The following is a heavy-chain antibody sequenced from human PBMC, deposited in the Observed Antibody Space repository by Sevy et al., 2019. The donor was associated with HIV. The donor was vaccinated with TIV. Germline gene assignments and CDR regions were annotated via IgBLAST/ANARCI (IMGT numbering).Heavy chain of an antibody. D-gene: IGHD5-18*01. V-gene: IGHV3-7*01. CDR2: IKPEGSEK. Sequence: GGSLRLSCAASGFTFSNYWMSWVRQAPGKGLEWVANIKPEGSEKNYVDSVEGRFTISRDNAKNSLSLQMNSLRVEDTAVYYCARGHTGMATWGQGTLVIVSS. J-gene: IGHJ5*02. CDR1: GFTFSNYW. CDR3: ARGHTGMAT.